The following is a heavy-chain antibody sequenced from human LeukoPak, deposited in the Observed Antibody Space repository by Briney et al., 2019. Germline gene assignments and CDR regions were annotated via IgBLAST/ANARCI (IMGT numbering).Heavy chain of an antibody. CDR3: AREGLAARTADYYYYYYMDV. V-gene: IGHV1-18*01. D-gene: IGHD6-6*01. Sequence: ASVKVSCKASGYTFTSYGISWVRQAPRQGLEWMGWISAYNGNTNYAQKLQGRVTMTTDTSTSTAHMELRSLRSDDTAVYYCAREGLAARTADYYYYYYMDVWGKGTTVTVSS. CDR1: GYTFTSYG. J-gene: IGHJ6*03. CDR2: ISAYNGNT.